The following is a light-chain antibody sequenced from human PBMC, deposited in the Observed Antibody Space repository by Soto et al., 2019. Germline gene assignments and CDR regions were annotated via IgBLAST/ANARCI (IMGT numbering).Light chain of an antibody. CDR3: TAYTTSNTVV. CDR2: EVR. J-gene: IGLJ2*01. Sequence: QSALTQPASVSMSPGQSVTIACNGTSDIGAYDYVSWYQHHPEKAPRLIIYEVRHRPAGAPTRFSASKSGNTASLTISGLQSEDEAIYYCTAYTTSNTVVFGGGTKLTVL. CDR1: SDIGAYDY. V-gene: IGLV2-14*01.